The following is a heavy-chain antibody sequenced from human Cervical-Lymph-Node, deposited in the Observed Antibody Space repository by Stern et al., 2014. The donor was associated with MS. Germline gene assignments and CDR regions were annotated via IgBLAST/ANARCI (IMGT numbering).Heavy chain of an antibody. CDR2: INGGPGPT. CDR1: GYNFIDHA. D-gene: IGHD4-11*01. J-gene: IGHJ4*02. V-gene: IGHV1-3*01. CDR3: ARQPDYSDFLDF. Sequence: VPLVQSGAEVKKPGASMTISCKTSGYNFIDHAIHWARQAPGQRLEWMGWINGGPGPTKYSQKFQGRVSFTRDKAASAAYMDLSSLSPDDTAVYYCARQPDYSDFLDFWGQGTLVTVSS.